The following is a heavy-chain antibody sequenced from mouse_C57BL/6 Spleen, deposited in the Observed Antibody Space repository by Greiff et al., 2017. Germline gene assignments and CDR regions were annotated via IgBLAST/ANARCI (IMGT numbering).Heavy chain of an antibody. CDR3: AREGLGRGAMDC. Sequence: QVQLQQSGPELVKPGASVKISCKASGYAFSSSWMNWVEQRPGKGLEWIGRIYPGDGDTNYNGKFKGKATLTADKSSSTAYMQLSSLTSADPAVYFYAREGLGRGAMDCWGQGTSVTVSS. CDR1: GYAFSSSW. D-gene: IGHD4-1*01. V-gene: IGHV1-82*01. CDR2: IYPGDGDT. J-gene: IGHJ4*01.